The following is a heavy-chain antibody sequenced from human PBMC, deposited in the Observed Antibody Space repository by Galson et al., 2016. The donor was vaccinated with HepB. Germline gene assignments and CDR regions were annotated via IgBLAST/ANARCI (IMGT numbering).Heavy chain of an antibody. CDR3: LTDRGY. CDR1: GFTFSAIG. CDR2: ISGNGERT. Sequence: SLRLSCAASGFTFSAIGIHWARRAPGKGLAYVSGISGNGERTYYADSVKGKFTISRDNSQNTVYLQMSSLKVEDTAVYYCLTDRGYWGQGTLVTVSS. V-gene: IGHV3-64D*06. J-gene: IGHJ4*02.